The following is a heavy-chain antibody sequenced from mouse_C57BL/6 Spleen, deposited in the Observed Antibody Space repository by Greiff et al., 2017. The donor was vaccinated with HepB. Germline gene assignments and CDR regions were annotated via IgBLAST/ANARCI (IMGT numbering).Heavy chain of an antibody. Sequence: EVMLVESGGGLVKPGGSLKLSCAASGFTFSSYAMSWVRQTPEKRLEWVATISDGGSYTYYPDNVKGRFTISRDNAKNNLYLQMSHLKSEDTAMYYCARDRITGGMDYWGQGTSVTVSS. D-gene: IGHD4-1*01. CDR2: ISDGGSYT. CDR1: GFTFSSYA. J-gene: IGHJ4*01. CDR3: ARDRITGGMDY. V-gene: IGHV5-4*01.